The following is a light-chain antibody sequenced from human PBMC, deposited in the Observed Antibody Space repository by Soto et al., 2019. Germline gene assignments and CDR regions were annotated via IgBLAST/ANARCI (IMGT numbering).Light chain of an antibody. CDR2: WAS. Sequence: DIVMTQSPESLAVSLGERATINCKSSQSVLYSSNNKNYLNWYQQKPGQPPKLLIYWASIRESGVPDRFSGSGSGTDFTLTISSVQAEDGATYYCQQFDDLPLTFGGGTKVDI. CDR3: QQFDDLPLT. J-gene: IGKJ4*01. V-gene: IGKV4-1*01. CDR1: QSVLYSSNNKNY.